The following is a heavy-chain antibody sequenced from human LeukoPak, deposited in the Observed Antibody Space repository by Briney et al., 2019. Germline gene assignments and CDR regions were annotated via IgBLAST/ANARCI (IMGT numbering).Heavy chain of an antibody. V-gene: IGHV4-59*08. CDR1: GGSISSYY. CDR2: TYYSGST. D-gene: IGHD6-19*01. J-gene: IGHJ3*02. CDR3: ARPRFPGYSSGWYFI. Sequence: SETLSLTCTVSGGSISSYYWSWIRQPPGKGLGWIGYTYYSGSTNYNPSLKSRVTISVDTSKNQFSLKLSSVTAADTAVYYCARPRFPGYSSGWYFIWGQGTMVTVSS.